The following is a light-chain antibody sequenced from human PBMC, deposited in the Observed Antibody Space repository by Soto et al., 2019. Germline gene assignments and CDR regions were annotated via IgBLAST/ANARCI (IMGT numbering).Light chain of an antibody. CDR2: AAS. Sequence: DIQMTQSPPSLSASVGDRVTISCRASQSISNYLNWYQQKPGKAPKVLINAASSLQSGVPSRFSGSGSGTDFTLTISSLLPEDVATYYCQQSYSSPRTFGQGTTVEI. J-gene: IGKJ1*01. CDR3: QQSYSSPRT. V-gene: IGKV1-39*01. CDR1: QSISNY.